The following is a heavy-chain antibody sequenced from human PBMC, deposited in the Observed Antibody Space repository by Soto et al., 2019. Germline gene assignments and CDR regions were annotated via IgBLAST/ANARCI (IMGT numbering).Heavy chain of an antibody. J-gene: IGHJ4*02. Sequence: QVQLVQSGAEVKEPGASVKVSCKSSGFMFTAYGFYWVRQAPGEGHEWMGWISAYNGNTNYVQKFQDRITMTTDASTSTVYMELRRLRSDDTAVYYCARAAYPSXWPWDPPDFWGQGALVTVSS. CDR3: ARAAYPSXWPWDPPDF. CDR1: GFMFTAYG. V-gene: IGHV1-18*01. CDR2: ISAYNGNT. D-gene: IGHD6-19*01.